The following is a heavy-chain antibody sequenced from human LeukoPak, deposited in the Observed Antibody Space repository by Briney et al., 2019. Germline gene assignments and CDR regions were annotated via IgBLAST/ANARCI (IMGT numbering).Heavy chain of an antibody. D-gene: IGHD2-2*01. CDR1: GGSISSYY. CDR2: IFYSGST. Sequence: SETLSLTCTVSGGSISSYYWSWIRQPPGKGLEWIGYIFYSGSTNYNPSLKSRVTTSVDTSKNQFSLKLSSVTAADTAVYYCARDGDYADAFDIWGQGTMVTVSS. CDR3: ARDGDYADAFDI. V-gene: IGHV4-59*01. J-gene: IGHJ3*02.